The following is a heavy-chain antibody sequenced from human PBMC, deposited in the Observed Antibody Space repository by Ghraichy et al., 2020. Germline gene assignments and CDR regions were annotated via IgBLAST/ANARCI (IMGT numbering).Heavy chain of an antibody. CDR1: GYTFTSYA. D-gene: IGHD2-15*01. Sequence: ASVKVSCKASGYTFTSYAMNWVRQAPGQGLEWMGWINTNTGNPTYAQGFTGRFVFSLDTSVSTAYLQISSLKAEDTAVYYCARVLSSNYYYGMDVWGQRTTVTVSS. CDR3: ARVLSSNYYYGMDV. CDR2: INTNTGNP. J-gene: IGHJ6*02. V-gene: IGHV7-4-1*02.